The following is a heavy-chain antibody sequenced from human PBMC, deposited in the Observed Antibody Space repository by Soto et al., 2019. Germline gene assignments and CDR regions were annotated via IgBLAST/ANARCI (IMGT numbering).Heavy chain of an antibody. V-gene: IGHV3-33*01. CDR2: IWYDGTAK. CDR1: GFTLSNYG. Sequence: QVQLVESGGGVVQPGRSLRLSCVASGFTLSNYGMHWVRQAPGKGLEWVAVIWYDGTAKYSADSVKGRFSISRDNAKNELFLQLSRLSTEDTAVYYCARNVGSSGSARWFATWGQGTLVTVSS. J-gene: IGHJ5*02. D-gene: IGHD3-10*01. CDR3: ARNVGSSGSARWFAT.